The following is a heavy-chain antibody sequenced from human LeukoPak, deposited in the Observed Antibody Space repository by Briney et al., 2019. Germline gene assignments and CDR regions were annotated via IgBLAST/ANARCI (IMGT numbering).Heavy chain of an antibody. CDR2: INSDGSMT. CDR1: GFTFSSYW. CDR3: ARSRAAVVMGELIPSFYYGMDV. Sequence: GSLRLSCAASGFTFSSYWMHWVRQAPGKGLVWVSRINSDGSMTTYADSVKGRFTVSRDNAENTLYLQMNSLRADDTAVYYCARSRAAVVMGELIPSFYYGMDVWGQGTTVTVSS. D-gene: IGHD3-16*01. J-gene: IGHJ6*02. V-gene: IGHV3-74*01.